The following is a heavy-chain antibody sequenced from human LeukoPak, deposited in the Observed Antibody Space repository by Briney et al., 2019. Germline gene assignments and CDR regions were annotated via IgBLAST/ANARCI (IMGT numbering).Heavy chain of an antibody. Sequence: PGGSLRLSCAASRFTFSSYSMNWVRQAPGKGLEWVSSISSSSSYIYYADSVKGRFTISRDNAKNSLYLQMNSLRAEDTAVYYCARDHGIRAAAHDYWGQGTLVTVSS. D-gene: IGHD6-13*01. J-gene: IGHJ4*02. CDR2: ISSSSSYI. CDR3: ARDHGIRAAAHDY. CDR1: RFTFSSYS. V-gene: IGHV3-21*01.